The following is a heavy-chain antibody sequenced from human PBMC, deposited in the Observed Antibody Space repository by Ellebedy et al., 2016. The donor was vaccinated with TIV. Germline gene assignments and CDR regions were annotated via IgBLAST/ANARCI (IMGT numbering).Heavy chain of an antibody. Sequence: GESLKISXAASGFTFSSYAMIWVRQAPGKGLEWVSAISGSGGSTYYADSVKGRFTISRDNSKNTLYLQMNSLRAEDTAVYYCAKGELYYYDSSGLIDYWGQGTLVTVSS. D-gene: IGHD3-22*01. V-gene: IGHV3-23*01. CDR2: ISGSGGST. J-gene: IGHJ4*02. CDR1: GFTFSSYA. CDR3: AKGELYYYDSSGLIDY.